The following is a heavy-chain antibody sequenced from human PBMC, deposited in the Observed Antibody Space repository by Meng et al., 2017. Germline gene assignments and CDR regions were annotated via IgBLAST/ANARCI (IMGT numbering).Heavy chain of an antibody. D-gene: IGHD4-17*01. CDR3: ARDLGTVTTSDAFAI. CDR2: IYYSGST. CDR1: GGSVSSGSYY. Sequence: GSLRLSCTVSGGSVSSGSYYWSWIRQPPGKGLEWIGYIYYSGSTNYNPSLKSRVTISVDTSKNQFSPKLSSVTAVDTAVYYCARDLGTVTTSDAFAIWGQGTMVTVSS. V-gene: IGHV4-61*01. J-gene: IGHJ3*02.